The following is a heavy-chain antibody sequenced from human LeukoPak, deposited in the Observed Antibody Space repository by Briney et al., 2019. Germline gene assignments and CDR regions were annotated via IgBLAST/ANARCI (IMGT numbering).Heavy chain of an antibody. CDR2: ISGSGGST. V-gene: IGHV3-23*01. CDR3: ANDYYDSSGYFDY. J-gene: IGHJ4*02. CDR1: GFTFSSYA. D-gene: IGHD3-22*01. Sequence: GGSPRLSCAASGFTFSSYAMSWVRQAPGKGLEWVSAISGSGGSTYYADSVKGRFTISRDNSKNTLYLQMNSLRAEDTAVYYCANDYYDSSGYFDYWGQGTLVTVSS.